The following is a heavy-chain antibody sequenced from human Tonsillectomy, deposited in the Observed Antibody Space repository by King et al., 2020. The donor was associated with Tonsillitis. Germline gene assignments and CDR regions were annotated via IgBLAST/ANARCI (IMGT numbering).Heavy chain of an antibody. J-gene: IGHJ4*02. CDR1: GFTFSYYG. Sequence: VQLVESGGGVVQPGMSLRLSCAASGFTFSYYGMHWVRQAPGKGLEWVAFISYDGNNKYYGDSVKGRFTISRDNSNNTVFLQMGSPGAEDTAVYYCSKDSKDAYNYWGMGYFDYWGQGILVTVSS. D-gene: IGHD5-24*01. CDR3: SKDSKDAYNYWGMGYFDY. V-gene: IGHV3-30*18. CDR2: ISYDGNNK.